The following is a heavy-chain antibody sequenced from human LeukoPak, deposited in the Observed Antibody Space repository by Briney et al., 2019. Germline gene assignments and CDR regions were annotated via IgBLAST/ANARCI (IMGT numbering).Heavy chain of an antibody. CDR2: MNPNSGNT. Sequence: ASVKVSCKASGYTFTSYDINWMRQATGQGLEWMGWMNPNSGNTGYAQKFQGRVTMTRNTSISTAYMELSSLRSGDTAVYYCARDAGSSGWYSYYYYYYGMDVWGQGTTVTVSS. V-gene: IGHV1-8*01. CDR1: GYTFTSYD. D-gene: IGHD6-19*01. CDR3: ARDAGSSGWYSYYYYYYGMDV. J-gene: IGHJ6*02.